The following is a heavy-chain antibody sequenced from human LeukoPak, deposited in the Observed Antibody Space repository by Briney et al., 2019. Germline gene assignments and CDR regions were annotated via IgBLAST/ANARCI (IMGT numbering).Heavy chain of an antibody. J-gene: IGHJ4*02. V-gene: IGHV1-3*01. CDR2: INAGNGNT. CDR3: ARQTGDSSFDY. D-gene: IGHD7-27*01. CDR1: GYTFTSYA. Sequence: ASVKVSCKASGYTFTSYAMHWARQAPGQRLEWMGWINAGNGNTKYSQKFQGRVTITRDTSTSTAYMELRSLRSDDTAVYYCARQTGDSSFDYWGQGTLVTVSS.